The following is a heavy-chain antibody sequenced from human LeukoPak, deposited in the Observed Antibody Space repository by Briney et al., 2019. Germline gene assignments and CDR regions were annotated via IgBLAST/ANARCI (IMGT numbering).Heavy chain of an antibody. CDR2: IRSKAYGGTT. CDR3: ARDRQYQLLDNWFDP. J-gene: IGHJ5*02. D-gene: IGHD2-2*01. CDR1: GFTFGDYA. V-gene: IGHV3-49*03. Sequence: GGSLRLSCTASGFTFGDYAMSWFRQAPGKGLEWVSFIRSKAYGGTTEYAASVKGRFTISRDDSKSIAYLQMNSLRAEDTAVYYCARDRQYQLLDNWFDPWGQGTLVTVSS.